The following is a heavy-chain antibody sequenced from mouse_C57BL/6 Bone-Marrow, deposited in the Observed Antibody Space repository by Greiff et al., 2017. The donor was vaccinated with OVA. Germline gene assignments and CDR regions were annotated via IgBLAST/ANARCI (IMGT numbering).Heavy chain of an antibody. CDR2: IDPSDIYT. CDR1: GYTFTSYW. V-gene: IGHV1-69*01. CDR3: ALHVRDY. J-gene: IGHJ2*01. Sequence: QVQLPQPGAELVMPGASVTLSCKASGYTFTSYWMHWVKQRPGQGLEWIGEIDPSDIYTNYNPKFKGKSTLTVDKSSSTAYMQLSSRTAEGSAGYYCALHVRDYWGQGTTLTVSS.